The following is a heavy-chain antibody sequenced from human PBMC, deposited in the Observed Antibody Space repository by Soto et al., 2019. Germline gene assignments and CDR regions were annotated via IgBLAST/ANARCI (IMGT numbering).Heavy chain of an antibody. CDR3: ARVGTIYGIVTNNWFDP. CDR1: GDSITTGDFY. Sequence: PSETLCLTCSVSGDSITTGDFYWSWIRQTRGKGLEWIAYKSYSGSTYYNPSLKGRVTISLTTSKNQFSLNLSSVTAADTAIYYCARVGTIYGIVTNNWFDPWGHGTLVTVSS. CDR2: KSYSGST. V-gene: IGHV4-30-4*01. D-gene: IGHD3-3*01. J-gene: IGHJ5*02.